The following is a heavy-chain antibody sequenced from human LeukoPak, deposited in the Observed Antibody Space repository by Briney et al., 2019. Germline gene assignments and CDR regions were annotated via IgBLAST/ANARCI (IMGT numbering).Heavy chain of an antibody. J-gene: IGHJ4*02. D-gene: IGHD3-22*01. CDR3: AGLVGRYSSGLYYYYFDY. CDR1: GGSFSGYY. CDR2: IDDSGRT. Sequence: PSETLSLTCVMFGGSFSGYYWSWVRQPPGKGLEWIGEIDDSGRTNYNPSLKSRVTISADTSKNQFSLKLSSVTAADTAVYYCAGLVGRYSSGLYYYYFDYWGQGTLVTVSS. V-gene: IGHV4-34*01.